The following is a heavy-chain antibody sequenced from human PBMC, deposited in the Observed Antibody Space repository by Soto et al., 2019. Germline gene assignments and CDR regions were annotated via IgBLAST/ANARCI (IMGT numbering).Heavy chain of an antibody. CDR2: IDTGGHST. D-gene: IGHD6-13*01. CDR1: GFVFTNFW. Sequence: SCEASGFVFTNFWMHWVRHVPGKGLVWVARIDTGGHSTNYAESVKGRFTISRDNAKNTVSLQMNSLRVEDTGVYYCAKDSWYFDLWSQGSQVTVSS. V-gene: IGHV3-74*01. J-gene: IGHJ4*02. CDR3: AKDSWYFDL.